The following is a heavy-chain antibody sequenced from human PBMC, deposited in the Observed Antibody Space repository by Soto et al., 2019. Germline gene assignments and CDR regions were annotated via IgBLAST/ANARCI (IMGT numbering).Heavy chain of an antibody. CDR1: GGSISSGDYH. CDR2: VYYSGST. V-gene: IGHV4-30-4*01. J-gene: IGHJ6*02. Sequence: SETLSLTCTVSGGSISSGDYHWSWIRQPPGKGLEWIGAVYYSGSTYYNPSLKSRITISVDTSKNQFSLKLTSVTAADTAVYYCARDYRAPSACAMDVWGQGTTVTVSS. D-gene: IGHD2-15*01. CDR3: ARDYRAPSACAMDV.